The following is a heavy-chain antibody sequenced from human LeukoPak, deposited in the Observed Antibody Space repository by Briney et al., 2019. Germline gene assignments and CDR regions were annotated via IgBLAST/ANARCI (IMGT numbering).Heavy chain of an antibody. V-gene: IGHV3-30*04. CDR1: GFTFSSYA. J-gene: IGHJ4*02. CDR2: ISYDGSNK. D-gene: IGHD3-22*01. Sequence: PGGFLRLSCAASGFTFSSYAMHWVRQAPGKGLEWVAVISYDGSNKYYADSVKGRFTISRDNSKNTLYLQMNSLRAEDTAVYYGAKEAPRGSVFYNGGLRIANWAQETRVTVPS. CDR3: AKEAPRGSVFYNGGLRIAN.